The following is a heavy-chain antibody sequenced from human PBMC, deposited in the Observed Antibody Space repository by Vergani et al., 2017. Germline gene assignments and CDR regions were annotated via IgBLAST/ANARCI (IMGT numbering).Heavy chain of an antibody. J-gene: IGHJ4*02. CDR3: ARGFYYVPTSGPFDY. Sequence: EVQLLESGGGLVQPGGSLRLSCAASGFTFSSYAMSWVRQAPGKGLEWVSVIYSGGSSTYYADSVKGRFTISRDNSKNTLYLQMNSLRAEDTAVYYCARGFYYVPTSGPFDYWGQGTLVTVSS. CDR1: GFTFSSYA. V-gene: IGHV3-23*03. CDR2: IYSGGSST. D-gene: IGHD2/OR15-2a*01.